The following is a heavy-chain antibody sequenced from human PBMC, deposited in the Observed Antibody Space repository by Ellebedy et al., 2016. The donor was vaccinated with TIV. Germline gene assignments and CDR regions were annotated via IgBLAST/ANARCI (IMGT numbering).Heavy chain of an antibody. J-gene: IGHJ3*02. V-gene: IGHV3-30*18. CDR3: AKGIGDSFEDDAFDI. D-gene: IGHD5-12*01. CDR1: GFTFSSYG. CDR2: ISYDGSNK. Sequence: GGSLRLSXAASGFTFSSYGMHWVRQAPGKGLEWVAVISYDGSNKYYADSVKGRFTISRDNSKNTLYLQMNSLRAEDTAVYYCAKGIGDSFEDDAFDIWGQGTMVTVSS.